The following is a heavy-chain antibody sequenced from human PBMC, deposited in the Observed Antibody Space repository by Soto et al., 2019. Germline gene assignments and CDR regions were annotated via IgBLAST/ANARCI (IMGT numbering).Heavy chain of an antibody. CDR1: GYTFTGYY. Sequence: GASVKVSCKASGYTFTGYYMHWVRQAPGQGLEWMGWINPNSGGTNYAQKFQGRVTMTRDTSISTAYMELSRLRSDDTAVYYCALEAIAARPGYYYGMDVWGQGTAVTVS. J-gene: IGHJ6*02. CDR2: INPNSGGT. CDR3: ALEAIAARPGYYYGMDV. D-gene: IGHD6-6*01. V-gene: IGHV1-2*02.